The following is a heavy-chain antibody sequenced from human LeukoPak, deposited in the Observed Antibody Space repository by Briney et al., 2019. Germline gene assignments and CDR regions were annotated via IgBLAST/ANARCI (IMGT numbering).Heavy chain of an antibody. CDR1: GFTFSSYS. V-gene: IGHV3-48*04. Sequence: GGSLRLSCAASGFTFSSYSMNWVRQAPGKGLEWVSYISSSSSTIYYADSVKGRFTISRDNAKNSLYLQMNSLRAEDTAVYYCARDAFRWELLDWGQGTLVTVSS. J-gene: IGHJ4*02. CDR2: ISSSSSTI. CDR3: ARDAFRWELLD. D-gene: IGHD1-26*01.